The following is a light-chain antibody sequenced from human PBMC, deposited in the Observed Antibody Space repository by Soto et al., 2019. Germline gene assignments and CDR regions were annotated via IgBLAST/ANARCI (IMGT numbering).Light chain of an antibody. V-gene: IGKV3-20*01. CDR2: GAS. CDR1: QSVRSNE. Sequence: EIVLTQSPGTLSLSPGERATLSCRASQSVRSNELAWYQQQPGQAPRLLIYGASSRATAIPDRVSGSGSGTEFTPTISRLEPHDFAVYYCQQYGSSPLTFGGGTKVEFK. J-gene: IGKJ4*01. CDR3: QQYGSSPLT.